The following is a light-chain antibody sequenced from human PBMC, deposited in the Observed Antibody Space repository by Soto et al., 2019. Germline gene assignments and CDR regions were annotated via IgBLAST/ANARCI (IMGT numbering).Light chain of an antibody. CDR3: QSYDSSLYV. J-gene: IGLJ1*01. CDR2: GNS. Sequence: QSVLTQPPSESGAPGQRVTISCTGSSSNIGAGYDVHWYQQLPGTAPKLLIYGNSNRPSGVPDRFSGSKSGTSASLAITGLQAEDEADYYCQSYDSSLYVFGTGTKVTVL. CDR1: SSNIGAGYD. V-gene: IGLV1-40*01.